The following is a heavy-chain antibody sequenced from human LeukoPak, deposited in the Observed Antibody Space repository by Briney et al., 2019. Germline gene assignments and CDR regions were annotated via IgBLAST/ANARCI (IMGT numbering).Heavy chain of an antibody. J-gene: IGHJ4*02. CDR3: AKEKGTGYCSGGSCSFDY. Sequence: PGGSLRLSCAASGFTFSSYAMSWVRQAPGKGLEWVSAISGSGGSTYYADSVKGRFTISRDNSKNTLYLQMNSLRAEDTAVYYCAKEKGTGYCSGGSCSFDYWGQGTLVTVSS. D-gene: IGHD2-15*01. CDR2: ISGSGGST. CDR1: GFTFSSYA. V-gene: IGHV3-23*01.